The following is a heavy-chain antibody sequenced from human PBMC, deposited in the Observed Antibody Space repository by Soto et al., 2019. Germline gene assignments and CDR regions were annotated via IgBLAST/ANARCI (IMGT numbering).Heavy chain of an antibody. CDR3: ASGHDANKVRY. D-gene: IGHD1-1*01. J-gene: IGHJ4*02. CDR2: ISYNGKT. V-gene: IGHV4-31*03. Sequence: QVQLQESGPGLVRPSQTLSLNCTVSADSISRGAAGSYWTWIRQVPGKGLEGVGYISYNGKTYYNPSLKSRPTISIEPSDNQFSLKLTSVTAADTAIYFCASGHDANKVRYWGQGTLVTVSS. CDR1: ADSISRGAAGSY.